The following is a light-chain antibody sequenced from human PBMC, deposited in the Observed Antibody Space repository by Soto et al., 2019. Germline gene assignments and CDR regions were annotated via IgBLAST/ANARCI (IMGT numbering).Light chain of an antibody. J-gene: IGLJ2*01. CDR3: AEWDVSLVV. CDR2: SDN. V-gene: IGLV1-44*01. CDR1: SSNIGTNT. Sequence: QSVLTQPPSASGTPGQRVTISCSGSSSNIGTNTVIWYQQLPGAAPKLLIYSDNQRPSGVPDRFSGSKSGTSASLAISGLQSGDEADYYCAEWDVSLVVFGGGTKVTVL.